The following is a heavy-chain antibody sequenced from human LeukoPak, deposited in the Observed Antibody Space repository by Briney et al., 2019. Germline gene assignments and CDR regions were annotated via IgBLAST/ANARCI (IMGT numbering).Heavy chain of an antibody. CDR1: GGSFSGYY. Sequence: PSETLSLTCAVYGGSFSGYYWSWIRQPPGKGLEWIGEINHSGSTNYNPSLKSRVTISVDTSKNQFSLKLSSVTAADTAVYYCVRHPSVTRYNWFDPWGQGTLVTVSS. CDR2: INHSGST. V-gene: IGHV4-34*01. J-gene: IGHJ5*02. D-gene: IGHD4-17*01. CDR3: VRHPSVTRYNWFDP.